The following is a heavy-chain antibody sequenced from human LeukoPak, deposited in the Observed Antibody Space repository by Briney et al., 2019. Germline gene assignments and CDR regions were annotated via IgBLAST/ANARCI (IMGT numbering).Heavy chain of an antibody. CDR2: INPYNGNT. CDR3: ARERSGWFFSN. D-gene: IGHD6-19*01. CDR1: GYTFSNYD. V-gene: IGHV1-18*01. Sequence: ASVKVSCKASGYTFSNYDLSWVRQAPGQGLEWMGWINPYNGNTNYAQKLQGRVTMTTDTSTSTAYMDLRSLRSDDTAVYYCARERSGWFFSNWGQGTLVTVSS. J-gene: IGHJ4*02.